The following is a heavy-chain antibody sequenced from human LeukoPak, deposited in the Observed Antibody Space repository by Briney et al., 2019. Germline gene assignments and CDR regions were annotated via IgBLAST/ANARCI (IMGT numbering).Heavy chain of an antibody. CDR2: ISSTSGFI. Sequence: GGSLRLSCAASGFTFSSDSMNWVRQAPGKGLEWVSSISSTSGFISYADSVKGRFTISRDNAKSSLYLQMNSLRAEDTALYYCARVHSGYGPDYIDHWGQGTPVTISS. V-gene: IGHV3-21*06. J-gene: IGHJ4*02. CDR3: ARVHSGYGPDYIDH. D-gene: IGHD5-12*01. CDR1: GFTFSSDS.